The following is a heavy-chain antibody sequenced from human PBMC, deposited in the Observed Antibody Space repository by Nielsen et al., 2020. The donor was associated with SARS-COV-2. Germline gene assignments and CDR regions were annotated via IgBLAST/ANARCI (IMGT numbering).Heavy chain of an antibody. V-gene: IGHV1-18*01. CDR3: ARASAQTAKYFLH. CDR2: ISVYNGST. CDR1: GYTFTSYG. J-gene: IGHJ1*01. Sequence: ASVKVSCKASGYTFTSYGISWVRQAPGQGLEWMGWISVYNGSTKYVENLQDRVTMTTDTSTNTAYMELRSLRSDDTAVYYCARASAQTAKYFLHWGQGTPVIVSS.